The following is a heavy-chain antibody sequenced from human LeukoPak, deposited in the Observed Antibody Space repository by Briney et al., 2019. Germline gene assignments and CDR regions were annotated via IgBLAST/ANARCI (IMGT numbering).Heavy chain of an antibody. J-gene: IGHJ6*04. CDR3: AELGITMIGGV. D-gene: IGHD3-10*02. V-gene: IGHV1-3*03. Sequence: ASVKVSCKASGYTFTNYAMHWVRQAPGQRLEWMGWINTGNGNTKYSQEFQGRVTISRDTSASTAYMELSSLTSEDMAVYYCAELGITMIGGVWGKGTTVTISS. CDR1: GYTFTNYA. CDR2: INTGNGNT.